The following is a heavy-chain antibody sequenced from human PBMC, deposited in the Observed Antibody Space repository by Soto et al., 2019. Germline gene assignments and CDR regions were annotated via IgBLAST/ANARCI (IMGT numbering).Heavy chain of an antibody. J-gene: IGHJ5*02. CDR3: ARGTDYDFWSGYQSWFDP. D-gene: IGHD3-3*01. V-gene: IGHV1-8*01. CDR1: GYTFTSYD. Sequence: QVQLVQSGAEVKKPGASVKVSCKASGYTFTSYDINWVRQATGQGLEWMGWMNPNSGNTGYAQKFQGRVTMTRNTSISTAYMELSSLRSEDTAVYYCARGTDYDFWSGYQSWFDPWCQGTLVTVSS. CDR2: MNPNSGNT.